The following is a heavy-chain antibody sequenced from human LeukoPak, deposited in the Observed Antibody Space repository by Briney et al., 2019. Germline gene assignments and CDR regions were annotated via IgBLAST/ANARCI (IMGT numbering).Heavy chain of an antibody. CDR1: GFTFSSYS. CDR2: ISSSSTI. Sequence: GGSLRLSCAASGFTFSSYSMNWVRQAPGKGLEWVSYISSSSTIYYADSVKGRFTISRDNAKNSLYLQMNSLRDEDTAVYYCARAGVWGSYRGSFDYWGQGTLVTVSS. D-gene: IGHD3-16*02. J-gene: IGHJ4*02. V-gene: IGHV3-48*02. CDR3: ARAGVWGSYRGSFDY.